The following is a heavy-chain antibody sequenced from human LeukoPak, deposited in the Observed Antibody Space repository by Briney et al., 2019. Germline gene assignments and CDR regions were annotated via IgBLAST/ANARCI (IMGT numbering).Heavy chain of an antibody. J-gene: IGHJ4*02. CDR2: IYTSGST. V-gene: IGHV4-4*07. Sequence: SETLSLTCTVSGGSISSYYWSWIRQPAGKGLEWIGRIYTSGSTNYNPSLKSRVTMSVDTSKNQFSLKLSSVTAADTAVYYCARGGQMATTSGNLHYWGQGTLVTVSS. CDR1: GGSISSYY. D-gene: IGHD5-24*01. CDR3: ARGGQMATTSGNLHY.